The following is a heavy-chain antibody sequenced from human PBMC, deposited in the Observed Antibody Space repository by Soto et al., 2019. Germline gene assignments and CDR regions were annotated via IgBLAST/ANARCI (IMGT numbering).Heavy chain of an antibody. J-gene: IGHJ4*02. D-gene: IGHD2-15*01. CDR1: GGSFSGYY. Sequence: PSETLSLTCAVYGGSFSGYYWSWIRQPPGKGLEWIGEINHSGSTNYNPSLKSRVTISVDTSNNQFSLKLSSVTAADTAVYYCAREGYCSGGSCYSRTLDYWGQGTRVTVS. V-gene: IGHV4-34*01. CDR3: AREGYCSGGSCYSRTLDY. CDR2: INHSGST.